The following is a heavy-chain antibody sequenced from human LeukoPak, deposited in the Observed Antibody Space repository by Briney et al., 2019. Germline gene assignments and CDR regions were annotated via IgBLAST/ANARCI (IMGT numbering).Heavy chain of an antibody. CDR2: ISPNSGGT. CDR1: GYTFTGYY. Sequence: ASVKVSCKASGYTFTGYYMHWVRQAPGQGLEWMGWISPNSGGTNYAQKFQGWVTMTRDTSISTAYMELSRLRSDDTAVYYCAGAMGGSGSYLFGGFDPWGQGTLVTVSS. J-gene: IGHJ5*02. CDR3: AGAMGGSGSYLFGGFDP. V-gene: IGHV1-2*04. D-gene: IGHD3-10*01.